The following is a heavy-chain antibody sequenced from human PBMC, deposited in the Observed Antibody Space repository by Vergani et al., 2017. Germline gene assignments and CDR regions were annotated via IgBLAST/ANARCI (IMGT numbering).Heavy chain of an antibody. Sequence: QVQLVESGGGVVQPGRSLRLSCAASGFTFSSYAMHWVRQAPGKGLEWVAVISYDGSNKYYADSVKGRFTISRDNSKNTLYLQMNSLRAEDTAVYYCAKDPAQDRTVWFDPWGQGTLVTVSS. D-gene: IGHD4-17*01. CDR2: ISYDGSNK. V-gene: IGHV3-30*01. CDR1: GFTFSSYA. J-gene: IGHJ5*02. CDR3: AKDPAQDRTVWFDP.